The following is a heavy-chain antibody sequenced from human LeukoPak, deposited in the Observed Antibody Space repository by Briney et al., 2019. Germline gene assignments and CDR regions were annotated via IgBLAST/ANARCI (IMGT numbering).Heavy chain of an antibody. D-gene: IGHD3-3*02. Sequence: SQTLSLTCTVSSGSISSGDYYWSWIRQPPGKGLEWIGYIYYSGSTYYNPSLKSRVTISVDTSKNQFSLKLSSVTAADTAVYYCARGGRALGWFDPWGQGTLVTVSS. J-gene: IGHJ5*02. CDR3: ARGGRALGWFDP. V-gene: IGHV4-30-4*01. CDR2: IYYSGST. CDR1: SGSISSGDYY.